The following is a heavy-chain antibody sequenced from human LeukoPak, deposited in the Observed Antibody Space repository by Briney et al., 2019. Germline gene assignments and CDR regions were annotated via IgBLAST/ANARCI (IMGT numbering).Heavy chain of an antibody. Sequence: ASVKVSCKASGYTFTSYDINWVRQATGQGLEWMGWMNPNIGNTGYAQKFQGRVTITRNTSISTAYMELSSLRSEDTAVYYCARAKLGYSSGWSDYWGQGTLVTVSS. D-gene: IGHD6-19*01. CDR2: MNPNIGNT. V-gene: IGHV1-8*03. J-gene: IGHJ4*02. CDR3: ARAKLGYSSGWSDY. CDR1: GYTFTSYD.